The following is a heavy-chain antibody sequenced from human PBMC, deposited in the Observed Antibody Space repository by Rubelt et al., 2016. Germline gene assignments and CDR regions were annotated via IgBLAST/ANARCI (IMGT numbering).Heavy chain of an antibody. D-gene: IGHD3-22*01. CDR3: AKGVDYDSSGYPHFDY. Sequence: EVQLVESGGGLVQPGGSLRLSCAASGFTFSSYAMSWVRQAPGKGLEWVAAISGSGGSTYYADSVKGRFTISRDNSKNTLYLQMNSLRAEDTAVYYCAKGVDYDSSGYPHFDYWGQGTLVTVSS. J-gene: IGHJ4*02. CDR1: GFTFSSYA. CDR2: ISGSGGST. V-gene: IGHV3-23*04.